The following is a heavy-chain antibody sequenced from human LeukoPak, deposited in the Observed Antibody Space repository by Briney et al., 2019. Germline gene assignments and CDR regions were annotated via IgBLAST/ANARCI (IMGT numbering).Heavy chain of an antibody. CDR2: IIPIFGTA. J-gene: IGHJ1*01. CDR1: GGAFSSYA. Sequence: SVKVSCKASGGAFSSYAISWVRQAPGQGLEWMGGIIPIFGTANYAQKFQGRVTITADKSTSTAYMELSSLRSEDTAVYYCARELGYCSGGSCRTQYFQHWGQGTLVTVSS. D-gene: IGHD2-15*01. CDR3: ARELGYCSGGSCRTQYFQH. V-gene: IGHV1-69*06.